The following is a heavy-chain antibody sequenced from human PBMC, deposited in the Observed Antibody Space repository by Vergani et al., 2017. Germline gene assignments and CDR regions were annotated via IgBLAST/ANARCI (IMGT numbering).Heavy chain of an antibody. CDR2: IRYWGSNK. J-gene: IGHJ6*02. Sequence: QMQLVESGGGVVQPGGSLRLSCAASGFSFSDYGMYWVRQAPGKGLEWVAFIRYWGSNKYYADPVKGRFTISRDNSKNTLYLQMNSLRAEDTAVFYCAKDLGYCSGGSCYPLLGDNPYYYGMDVWGQGTTVTVSS. CDR3: AKDLGYCSGGSCYPLLGDNPYYYGMDV. D-gene: IGHD2-15*01. V-gene: IGHV3-30*02. CDR1: GFSFSDYG.